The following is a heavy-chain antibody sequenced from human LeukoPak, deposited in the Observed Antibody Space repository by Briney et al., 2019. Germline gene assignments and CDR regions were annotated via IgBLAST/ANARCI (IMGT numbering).Heavy chain of an antibody. V-gene: IGHV4-34*01. Sequence: SETLSLTCAVYGGSFSGYYWSWIRQPSGKGLEWIGEINHSGSTNYNPSLKSRVTISVDTSKNQFSLKLSSVTAADTAVYYCARGGSSIAAPYYFDYWGQGTLVTVSS. CDR2: INHSGST. CDR1: GGSFSGYY. CDR3: ARGGSSIAAPYYFDY. J-gene: IGHJ4*02. D-gene: IGHD6-6*01.